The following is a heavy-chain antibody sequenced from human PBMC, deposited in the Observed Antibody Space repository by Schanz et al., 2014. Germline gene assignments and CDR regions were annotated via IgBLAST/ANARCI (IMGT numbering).Heavy chain of an antibody. J-gene: IGHJ6*02. CDR3: AKDGPEGSRSYSADGGRDD. CDR1: GFSFSDYY. V-gene: IGHV3-23*01. Sequence: VHLLESGGGLVEPGGSLRLSCAASGFSFSDYYMSWIRQAPGKGLEWVSAISGGGGTTYYTDSVKGRFTISRDNANSTLYLQMNSLRAEDTAVYYCAKDGPEGSRSYSADGGRDDWGQGTTVTVSS. D-gene: IGHD3-10*01. CDR2: ISGGGGTT.